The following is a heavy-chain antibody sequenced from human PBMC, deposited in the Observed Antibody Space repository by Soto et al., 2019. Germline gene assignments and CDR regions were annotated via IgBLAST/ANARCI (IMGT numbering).Heavy chain of an antibody. V-gene: IGHV4-31*03. CDR1: GGSVSSGSYY. Sequence: SETLSLTCTVSGGSVSSGSYYWSWIRQHPGRGLEWIGYIYYTGNTYYNPSLKSRLAISVDTSKNQFSLKLTSVTAADTAVYYCARDRMAIEYWGQGTLVTVSS. CDR3: ARDRMAIEY. CDR2: IYYTGNT. D-gene: IGHD2-8*01. J-gene: IGHJ4*02.